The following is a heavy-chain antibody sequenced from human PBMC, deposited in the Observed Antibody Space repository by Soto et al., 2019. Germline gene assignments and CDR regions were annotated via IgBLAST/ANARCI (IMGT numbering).Heavy chain of an antibody. V-gene: IGHV1-8*01. D-gene: IGHD3-16*01. J-gene: IGHJ6*02. CDR3: ARPRYGGGYYYYGMDV. CDR2: MNPNSGNT. CDR1: GYTFTSYD. Sequence: QVQLVQSGAEVKKPGASVKVSCKASGYTFTSYDINWVRQATGQGLGWMGWMNPNSGNTGYAQKFQGRVTMTRNTSISTAYMELSSLRSEDTAVYYCARPRYGGGYYYYGMDVWGQGTTVTVSS.